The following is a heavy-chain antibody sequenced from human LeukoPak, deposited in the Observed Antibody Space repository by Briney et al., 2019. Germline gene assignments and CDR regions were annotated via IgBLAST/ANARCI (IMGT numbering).Heavy chain of an antibody. Sequence: GGSLRHSCAASGFTFSSYAMSWVSQAPGKGLEWVSAISGSGGSTYYADSVKGRFTISRDNSKNTLYLQMNSLRAEDTAVYYCAKRNSYGHSYFDYWGQGTLVTVSS. CDR1: GFTFSSYA. CDR3: AKRNSYGHSYFDY. V-gene: IGHV3-23*01. CDR2: ISGSGGST. D-gene: IGHD5-18*01. J-gene: IGHJ4*02.